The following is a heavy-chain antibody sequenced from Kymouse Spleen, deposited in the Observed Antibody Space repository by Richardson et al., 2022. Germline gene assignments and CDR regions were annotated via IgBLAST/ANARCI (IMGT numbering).Heavy chain of an antibody. CDR3: ASPYSSSAAEYFQH. CDR1: GFTFSSYW. V-gene: IGHV3-7*01. J-gene: IGHJ1*01. CDR2: IKQDGSEK. D-gene: IGHD6-13*01. Sequence: EVQLVESGGGLVQPGGSLRLSCAASGFTFSSYWMSWVRQAPGKGLEWVANIKQDGSEKYYVDSVKGRFTISRDNAKNSLYLQMNSLRAEDTAVYYCASPYSSSAAEYFQHWGQGTLVTVSS.